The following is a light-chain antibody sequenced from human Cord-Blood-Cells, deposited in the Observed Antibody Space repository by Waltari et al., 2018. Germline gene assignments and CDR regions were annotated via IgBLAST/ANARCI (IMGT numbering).Light chain of an antibody. V-gene: IGKV1-39*01. CDR2: ASP. CDR3: QQSYSTLT. J-gene: IGKJ4*01. Sequence: DLQMTQSHSSLSASVGDRVTITCRASQSISSYLTWCQQKPGKAPKLLIDASPSLQSWVPSRFSGSGAGTYFTLTISSRQPEDFATYYCQQSYSTLTFGGGTKVEIK. CDR1: QSISSY.